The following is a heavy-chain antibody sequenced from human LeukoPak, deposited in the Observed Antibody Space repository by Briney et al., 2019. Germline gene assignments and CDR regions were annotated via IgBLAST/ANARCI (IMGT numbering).Heavy chain of an antibody. J-gene: IGHJ3*02. CDR2: INPSGGST. CDR3: ARDPLYSSSWYYAFDI. CDR1: GYTFTSYY. Sequence: ASVKVSCKASGYTFTSYYMHWVRQAPGQGLEWMGIINPSGGSTSYAQKFQGRVTMTRDTSTSTVYMELSSLRSEDTAVYYCARDPLYSSSWYYAFDIWGQGTMVTVSS. D-gene: IGHD6-13*01. V-gene: IGHV1-46*01.